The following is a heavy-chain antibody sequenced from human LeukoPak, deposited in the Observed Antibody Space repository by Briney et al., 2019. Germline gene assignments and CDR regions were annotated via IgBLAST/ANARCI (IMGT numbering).Heavy chain of an antibody. CDR2: ISSSGGNT. J-gene: IGHJ3*01. V-gene: IGHV3-23*01. CDR1: GFNFITAG. Sequence: GGSLRLSCAASGFNFITAGMTWVRQAPGKGLEWVSFISSSGGNTYYTVSVKGRLTTSRSNCNHSLSLQMSSLRVEDRVIYYCVKDIQLSTWGLGTMVTVSS. CDR3: VKDIQLST. D-gene: IGHD5-24*01.